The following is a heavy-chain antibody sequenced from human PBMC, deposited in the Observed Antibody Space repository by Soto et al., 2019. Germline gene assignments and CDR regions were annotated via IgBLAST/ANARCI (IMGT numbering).Heavy chain of an antibody. CDR1: GGSISSSSYY. CDR2: IYYSGST. J-gene: IGHJ5*02. CDR3: ASQDIVVVVAATGWFDP. Sequence: QLQLQESGPGLVKPSETLSLTCTVSGGSISSSSYYWGWIRQPPGKGLEWIGSIYYSGSTYYNPSLKGRVPISVDTSKNQFSLKLSSVTAADTAVYYCASQDIVVVVAATGWFDPWGQGTLVTVSS. D-gene: IGHD2-15*01. V-gene: IGHV4-39*01.